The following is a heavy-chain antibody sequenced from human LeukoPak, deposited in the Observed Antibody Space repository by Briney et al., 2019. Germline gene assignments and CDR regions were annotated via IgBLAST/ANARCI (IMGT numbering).Heavy chain of an antibody. CDR3: ARDQGSGSGIPFDY. V-gene: IGHV1-3*01. D-gene: IGHD6-19*01. CDR2: INAVNGNT. Sequence: GASVKVSCKASGYTFTSYAMHWVRQAPGQRLEWMGWINAVNGNTKYSQKFQGRVTITRDTSASTAYMELSSLRSEDTAVYYCARDQGSGSGIPFDYWGQGTLVTVSS. J-gene: IGHJ4*02. CDR1: GYTFTSYA.